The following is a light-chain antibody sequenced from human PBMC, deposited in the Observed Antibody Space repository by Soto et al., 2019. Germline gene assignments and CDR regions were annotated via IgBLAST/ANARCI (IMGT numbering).Light chain of an antibody. J-gene: IGKJ5*01. CDR2: GAS. V-gene: IGKV3-15*01. Sequence: EIVMTQSPATLSVSPGERATLSCRASQSVSSNLAWYQQKPGQAPRLLIYGASTRATGLPARFSGSGSGTDFTLTISCLQSEDFATYYCQQYYSYPITFGQGTRLEI. CDR1: QSVSSN. CDR3: QQYYSYPIT.